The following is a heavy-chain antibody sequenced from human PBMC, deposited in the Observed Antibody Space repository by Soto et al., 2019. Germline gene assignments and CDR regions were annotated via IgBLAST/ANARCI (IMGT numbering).Heavy chain of an antibody. J-gene: IGHJ6*02. CDR2: IYPGDSDT. CDR3: ARHGLGSGYYYGMDV. V-gene: IGHV5-51*01. CDR1: GYSFTSYW. D-gene: IGHD3-10*01. Sequence: GESLKISCKGSGYSFTSYWIGWVRQMPGKGLEWMGIIYPGDSDTRYSPSFQGQVTISADKSISTAYLQWSSLKASDTAMYYCARHGLGSGYYYGMDVWGQGTTVTVSS.